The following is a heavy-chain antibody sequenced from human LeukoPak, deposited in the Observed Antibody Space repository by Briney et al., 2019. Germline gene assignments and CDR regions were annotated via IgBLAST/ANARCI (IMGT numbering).Heavy chain of an antibody. CDR2: ISSSSSYI. D-gene: IGHD1-26*01. CDR3: AKDVPATYYYYMDV. V-gene: IGHV3-21*01. CDR1: GFTFSSYS. J-gene: IGHJ6*03. Sequence: PGGSLRLSCAASGFTFSSYSMNWVRQAPGKGLEWVSAISSSSSYIYYADSVKGRFTISRDNAKNSLYLQMNSLRAEDTAVYYCAKDVPATYYYYMDVWGKGTTVTISS.